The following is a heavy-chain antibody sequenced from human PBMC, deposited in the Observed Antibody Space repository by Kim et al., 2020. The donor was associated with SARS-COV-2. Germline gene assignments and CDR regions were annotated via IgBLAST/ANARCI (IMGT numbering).Heavy chain of an antibody. J-gene: IGHJ6*01. CDR1: GFTFSSYA. V-gene: IGHV3-30*04. CDR2: ISYDGSNK. Sequence: GGSLRLSCAASGFTFSSYAMHWVRQAPGKGLEWVAVISYDGSNKYYADSVKGRFTISRDNSKNTLYLQMNSLRAEDTAVYYCARDPIVVVPAAVDYYYYG. D-gene: IGHD2-2*01. CDR3: ARDPIVVVPAAVDYYYYG.